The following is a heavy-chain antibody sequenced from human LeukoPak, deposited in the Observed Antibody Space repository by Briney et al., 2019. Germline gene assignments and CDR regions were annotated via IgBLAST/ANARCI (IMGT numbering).Heavy chain of an antibody. CDR3: ARSGPAALITYYYYMDV. Sequence: SETLSLTCTVSGGSISSYYWSWIRQPPGKGLEWIAYVHYSGSTNYNPSLKSRVTISLDTSKNQFSLKLSSVTAADTAVYYCARSGPAALITYYYYMDVWGKGTTVTVSS. J-gene: IGHJ6*03. CDR2: VHYSGST. D-gene: IGHD2-2*01. CDR1: GGSISSYY. V-gene: IGHV4-59*12.